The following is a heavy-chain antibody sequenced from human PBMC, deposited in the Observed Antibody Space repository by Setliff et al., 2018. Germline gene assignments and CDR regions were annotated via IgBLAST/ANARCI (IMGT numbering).Heavy chain of an antibody. Sequence: GGSLRLSCAASGFTFSTYRMHWVRQAPGKGLEWVAVIWGDGGTKYHADSVKGRFTISRDNSKNTLYLQMNSLRPEDTAVYYCARAADSYGPPRSYMDVWGKGTTVTVSS. CDR1: GFTFSTYR. CDR3: ARAADSYGPPRSYMDV. J-gene: IGHJ6*03. CDR2: IWGDGGTK. D-gene: IGHD5-18*01. V-gene: IGHV3-33*08.